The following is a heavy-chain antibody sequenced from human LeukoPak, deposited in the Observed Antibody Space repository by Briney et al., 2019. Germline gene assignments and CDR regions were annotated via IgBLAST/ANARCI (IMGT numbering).Heavy chain of an antibody. V-gene: IGHV3-66*01. D-gene: IGHD1-26*01. CDR2: SNSGGDT. Sequence: TVSNSGGDTHYADSVKGRFTISRDSSKNTLYLQMNSLRAEDTAVYYCARVSASRRESGAGYFDYWGQGTLVTVSS. J-gene: IGHJ4*02. CDR3: ARVSASRRESGAGYFDY.